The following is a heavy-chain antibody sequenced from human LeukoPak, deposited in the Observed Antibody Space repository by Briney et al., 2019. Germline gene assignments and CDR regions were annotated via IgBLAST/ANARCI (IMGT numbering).Heavy chain of an antibody. D-gene: IGHD6-13*01. CDR3: VRGIWSSHTVGFYFDN. CDR1: GYTFTNYA. Sequence: GASVKVSCKASGYTFTNYAVNWVRQAPGQRLEWMGWINAGNGNTKYSQEFQGRVTITRDASASTAYMELSSLRSEDMAVYYCVRGIWSSHTVGFYFDNWGQGTLVTVSS. CDR2: INAGNGNT. J-gene: IGHJ4*02. V-gene: IGHV1-3*03.